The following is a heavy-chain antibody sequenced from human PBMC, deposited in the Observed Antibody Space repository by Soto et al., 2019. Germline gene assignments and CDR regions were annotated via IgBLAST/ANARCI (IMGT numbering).Heavy chain of an antibody. CDR1: GGIFHGYG. Sequence: GGSLRLSCAVPGGIFHGYGMHWVRQAPGKGLEWVAIIRFDGSNEEYADSVKGRFTISRDNSKNTLYLQMNILGAEDTAVYYCARDGIGGTVFRGYLDYWGRGTVVTVSS. J-gene: IGHJ4*02. D-gene: IGHD1-7*01. V-gene: IGHV3-33*01. CDR2: IRFDGSNE. CDR3: ARDGIGGTVFRGYLDY.